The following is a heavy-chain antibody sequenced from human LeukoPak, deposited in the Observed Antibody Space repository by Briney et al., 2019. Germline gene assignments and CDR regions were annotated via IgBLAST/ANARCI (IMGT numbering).Heavy chain of an antibody. CDR2: ISDSGGNT. CDR3: AKDKGFIAVAPPHDY. V-gene: IGHV3-23*01. CDR1: GFTFNTYA. D-gene: IGHD6-19*01. Sequence: GGSLRLSCAASGFTFNTYAMSWVRQAPWERLQWVSGISDSGGNTYYADSVRGRFTISRDNSKNTLYLQMNSLRAEDTAVYYCAKDKGFIAVAPPHDYWGQGTLVTVSS. J-gene: IGHJ4*02.